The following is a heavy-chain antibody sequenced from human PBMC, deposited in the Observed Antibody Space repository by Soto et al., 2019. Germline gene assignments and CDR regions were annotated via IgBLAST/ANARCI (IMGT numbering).Heavy chain of an antibody. CDR3: ARDSSSWSPPFDY. J-gene: IGHJ4*02. CDR1: GFTFSSYG. Sequence: QVQLVESGGGVVQPGRSLRLSCAASGFTFSSYGMHWVRQAPGKGLEWVAVIWNDGSNKYYADSVKGRFTISRDNSKNTLYLQMNSLRAEDTAVYYCARDSSSWSPPFDYWGQGTLVTVSS. D-gene: IGHD6-13*01. CDR2: IWNDGSNK. V-gene: IGHV3-33*01.